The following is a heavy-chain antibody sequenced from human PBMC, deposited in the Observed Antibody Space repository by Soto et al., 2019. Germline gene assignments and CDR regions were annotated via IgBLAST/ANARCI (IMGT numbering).Heavy chain of an antibody. J-gene: IGHJ4*02. Sequence: EVQLVESGGGLVQPGGSLRLSCAGSGFTFSNYWMHWVRQAPGKGLEWVSRIDHDGPTDYADSVRDRFTISRDNAENTLYLQMNSLRPEDTDGYYCVRYSHGDYWGQGTLVTVSS. CDR3: VRYSHGDY. V-gene: IGHV3-74*01. CDR2: IDHDGPT. D-gene: IGHD1-26*01. CDR1: GFTFSNYW.